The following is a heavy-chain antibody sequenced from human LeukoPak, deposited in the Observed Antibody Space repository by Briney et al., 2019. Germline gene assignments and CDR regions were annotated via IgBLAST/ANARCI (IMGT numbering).Heavy chain of an antibody. CDR3: ARATTYYDFWSGYSSRAFDI. J-gene: IGHJ3*02. Sequence: SETLSLTCTVSGGSISSYYWSWIRQPPGKGLEWIGYIYYSGSTNYNPSLKSRVTISVDTSKNQFSLKLSSVTAADTAAYYCARATTYYDFWSGYSSRAFDIWGQGTMVTVSS. CDR2: IYYSGST. V-gene: IGHV4-59*01. CDR1: GGSISSYY. D-gene: IGHD3-3*01.